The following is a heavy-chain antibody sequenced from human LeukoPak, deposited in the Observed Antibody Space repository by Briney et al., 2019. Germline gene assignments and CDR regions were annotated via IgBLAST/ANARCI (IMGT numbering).Heavy chain of an antibody. CDR1: GGSFSGYY. D-gene: IGHD3-10*01. V-gene: IGHV4-34*01. J-gene: IGHJ5*02. CDR2: INDSGTT. Sequence: SETLSLTCTVSGGSFSGYYWTWVRQAPGKGLEWIGEINDSGTTNYNASLNNRVTISVDPSKSEFSLKTTSLTAADTAVFYCARALMTLVRGVPRTTWFDPWGQGTLVTVSS. CDR3: ARALMTLVRGVPRTTWFDP.